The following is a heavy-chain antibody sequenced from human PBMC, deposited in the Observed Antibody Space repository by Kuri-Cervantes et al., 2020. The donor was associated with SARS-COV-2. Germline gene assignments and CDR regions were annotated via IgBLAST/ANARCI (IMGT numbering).Heavy chain of an antibody. J-gene: IGHJ6*02. CDR3: ARDRGSSGWSWVYYYYGMDV. V-gene: IGHV1-18*01. D-gene: IGHD6-19*01. CDR2: ISAYNGNT. CDR1: GYTFTNYG. Sequence: ASVKVSCKASGYTFTNYGISWVRQAPGQGLEWMGWISAYNGNTNYAQKLQGRVTMTTDTSTSTAYMELRSLRSDDTAVYYCARDRGSSGWSWVYYYYGMDVWGQGTTVTVSS.